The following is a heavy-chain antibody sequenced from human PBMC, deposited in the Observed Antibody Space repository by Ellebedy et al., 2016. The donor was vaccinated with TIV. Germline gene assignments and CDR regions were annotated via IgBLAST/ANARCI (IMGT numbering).Heavy chain of an antibody. D-gene: IGHD2-15*01. CDR3: ATLDCYGGCRRAADV. CDR1: GFTFSNHW. Sequence: PGGSLRLSCAASGFTFSNHWMTWVRQAPGKGLEWVANINPDGSAKSYVDSVKGRFTISRDNAKNSLYLQMDSLRAEDTAVYYCATLDCYGGCRRAADVWGRGTKVTVSS. CDR2: INPDGSAK. J-gene: IGHJ3*01. V-gene: IGHV3-7*01.